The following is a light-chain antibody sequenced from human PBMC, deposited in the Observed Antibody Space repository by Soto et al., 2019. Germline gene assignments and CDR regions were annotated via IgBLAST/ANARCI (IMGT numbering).Light chain of an antibody. J-gene: IGKJ3*01. Sequence: IQMTQSPASLSASVGDRVTITCRASQSVRSYLNWYHQKPGKAPKLLIYAASNLQSGVPSRFSGSGSGTDFTLTISNLQPEDFATYYCQQSYSTPFTFGVGTKVDIK. CDR1: QSVRSY. V-gene: IGKV1-39*01. CDR2: AAS. CDR3: QQSYSTPFT.